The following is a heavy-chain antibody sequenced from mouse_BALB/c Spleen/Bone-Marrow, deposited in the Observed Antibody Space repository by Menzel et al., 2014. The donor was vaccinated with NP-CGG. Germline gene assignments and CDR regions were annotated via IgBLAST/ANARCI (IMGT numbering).Heavy chain of an antibody. CDR1: GFTFSTYA. D-gene: IGHD1-1*01. J-gene: IGHJ3*01. V-gene: IGHV5-9-4*01. Sequence: DVQLVESGGVLVKPGGSLKLSCAASGFTFSTYAMSWVRQSPEKRLEWVAEISSGGSYTYYPDTVTGRFTISRDNAKNTLYLEMSSLRSEDTAMYYCARDGYGSGDWGQGTLVTVSA. CDR2: ISSGGSYT. CDR3: ARDGYGSGD.